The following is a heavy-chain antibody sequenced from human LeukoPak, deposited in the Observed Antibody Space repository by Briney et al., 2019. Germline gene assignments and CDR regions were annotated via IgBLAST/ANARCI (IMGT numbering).Heavy chain of an antibody. V-gene: IGHV3-23*01. CDR1: GFTFRTYA. CDR3: AKAGSSNWYYFDF. Sequence: GGSLRLSCTASGFTFRTYAMSGVRQPPGKGLEWVSGISGSGGSTYYADSVKGRFTIPRDNSKNTLYLQMNSLRAEDTAVYYCAKAGSSNWYYFDFWGQGTLVTVSS. J-gene: IGHJ4*02. CDR2: ISGSGGST. D-gene: IGHD6-13*01.